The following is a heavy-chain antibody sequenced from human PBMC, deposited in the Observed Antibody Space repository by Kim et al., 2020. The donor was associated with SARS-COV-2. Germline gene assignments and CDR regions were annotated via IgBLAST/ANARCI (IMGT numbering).Heavy chain of an antibody. V-gene: IGHV4-39*01. D-gene: IGHD2-21*02. CDR2: IYYSGST. CDR3: ARQGEAVEVTGYFYYG. Sequence: SETLSLTCTVSGGSISSSRYYWGWIRQPPGKGLEWIGNIYYSGSTYYNPSLKSRVTISVDTSKNQFSLKLTSVTAADTAVYYCARQGEAVEVTGYFYYG. CDR1: GGSISSSRYY. J-gene: IGHJ6*01.